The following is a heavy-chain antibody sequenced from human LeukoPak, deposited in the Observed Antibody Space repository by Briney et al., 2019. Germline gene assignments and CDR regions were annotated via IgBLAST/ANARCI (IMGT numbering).Heavy chain of an antibody. CDR3: AKHIVAVPEGWFDP. D-gene: IGHD2-2*01. CDR1: GFTFRSYG. V-gene: IGHV3-23*01. J-gene: IGHJ5*02. Sequence: GGSLRLSCAASGFTFRSYGMSWVRQAPGKGLEWVSAISGSGGSTYYADSVKGWFTISRDNSKNTLYLQMNSLRAEDTAVYYCAKHIVAVPEGWFDPWGQGTLVTVSS. CDR2: ISGSGGST.